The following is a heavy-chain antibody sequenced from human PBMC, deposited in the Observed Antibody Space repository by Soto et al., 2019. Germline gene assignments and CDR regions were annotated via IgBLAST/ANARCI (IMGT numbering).Heavy chain of an antibody. V-gene: IGHV1-8*01. J-gene: IGHJ6*01. CDR3: AISSAGSYYYGSGSYYSSGMDV. CDR2: MNPSSGNT. Sequence: GASVKVSCRASGYTFTSYDINWVRQATGQGLEWMGWMNPSSGNTGYAQKFQGRVTMTRNNSISTAYMELSSLRSEDTAVYYCAISSAGSYYYGSGSYYSSGMDVFGQRTTLT. CDR1: GYTFTSYD. D-gene: IGHD3-10*01.